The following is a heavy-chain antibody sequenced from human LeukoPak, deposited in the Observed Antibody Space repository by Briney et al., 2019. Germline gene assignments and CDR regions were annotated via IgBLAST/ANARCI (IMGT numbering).Heavy chain of an antibody. D-gene: IGHD3-16*01. V-gene: IGHV2-5*01. CDR1: GFSLRTNGVG. J-gene: IGHJ4*02. CDR3: AHAGLTSSFDY. Sequence: SGPTLAHPTPPLTLTCTFSGFSLRTNGVGVGWIRQPPVKALEWLALIYWNDDKRYSLSLKNRLTITNDTSKTQVFLTMTNMDPVDTATYYCAHAGLTSSFDYWGQGSLVTVSS. CDR2: IYWNDDK.